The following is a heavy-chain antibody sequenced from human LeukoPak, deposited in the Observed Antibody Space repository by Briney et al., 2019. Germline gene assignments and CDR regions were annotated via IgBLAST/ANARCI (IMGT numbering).Heavy chain of an antibody. D-gene: IGHD6-19*01. J-gene: IGHJ4*02. Sequence: SVKVSCKASGVTFSSYAISWVLQAPGQGLEWIGRIIPIFGTANYAQKFQGRVTITTDESTSTAYMELSSLRSEDTAVYYCAREIGSRGWYYFDYWGQGTLVTVSS. CDR3: AREIGSRGWYYFDY. V-gene: IGHV1-69*05. CDR1: GVTFSSYA. CDR2: IIPIFGTA.